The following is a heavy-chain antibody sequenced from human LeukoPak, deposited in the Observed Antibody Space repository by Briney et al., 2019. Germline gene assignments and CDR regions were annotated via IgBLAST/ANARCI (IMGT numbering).Heavy chain of an antibody. J-gene: IGHJ4*02. Sequence: GGSLRLSCAASGFTFSVHWMHWVRQAPGKGLVWVSRISPDGSNTEYADSVKGRFTISRDNAKNTLSLQMNSLRVDDTFVYYCARGGEVYNVDYWGQGNLVTVSS. V-gene: IGHV3-74*01. CDR1: GFTFSVHW. D-gene: IGHD5-24*01. CDR3: ARGGEVYNVDY. CDR2: ISPDGSNT.